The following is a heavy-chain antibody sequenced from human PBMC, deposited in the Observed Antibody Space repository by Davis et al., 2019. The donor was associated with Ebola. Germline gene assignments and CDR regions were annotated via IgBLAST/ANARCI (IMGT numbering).Heavy chain of an antibody. Sequence: MPSETLSLTCAVYGGSFSGYYWSWIRQPPGKGLEWIGEINHSGSTNYNPSLKSRVTISVDTSKNQFSLKLSSVTAADTAVYYCSTYHSNYSDYWGQGTLVTVSS. CDR2: INHSGST. J-gene: IGHJ4*02. D-gene: IGHD4-11*01. V-gene: IGHV4-34*01. CDR1: GGSFSGYY. CDR3: STYHSNYSDY.